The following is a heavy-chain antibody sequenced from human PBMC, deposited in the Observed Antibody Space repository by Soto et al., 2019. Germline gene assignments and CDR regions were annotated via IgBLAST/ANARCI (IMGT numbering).Heavy chain of an antibody. CDR2: INAGNGNT. CDR1: GYTFTSYA. CDR3: ARGPPPIHYYDSSGYFYY. D-gene: IGHD3-22*01. Sequence: ASVKVSCKASGYTFTSYAMHCVRQAPGQRLERMGWINAGNGNTKYSQKFQGRVTITRDTSASTAYMELSSLRSEDTAVYYCARGPPPIHYYDSSGYFYYWGQGTLVTVSS. V-gene: IGHV1-3*01. J-gene: IGHJ4*02.